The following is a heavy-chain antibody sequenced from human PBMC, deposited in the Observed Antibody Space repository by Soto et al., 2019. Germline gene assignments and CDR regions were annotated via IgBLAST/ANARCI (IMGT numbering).Heavy chain of an antibody. Sequence: QVQLVQSGAEVKKPGSSVKVSCKASGGTFSSYAISWVRQAPGQGLEWMGGIIPIFGTANYAQEFQGRVTIPSDDSTSTAYIQLSRLRSEATAVYLRARTDYNTDWFDPWGQGTLVTVSP. CDR2: IIPIFGTA. CDR1: GGTFSSYA. V-gene: IGHV1-69*05. CDR3: ARTDYNTDWFDP. D-gene: IGHD3-9*01. J-gene: IGHJ5*02.